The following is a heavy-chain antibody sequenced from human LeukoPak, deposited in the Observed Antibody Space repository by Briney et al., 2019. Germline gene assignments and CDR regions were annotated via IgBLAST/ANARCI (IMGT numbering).Heavy chain of an antibody. Sequence: SETLSLTCAVYGGSFSGYYWSWFRQPPGKGLEWIGEINHRGSTNYNPSLNSRVTISVDTSKNQFSLKLSSVTAADTAVYDCARGQKRYYYDSSGYPLKSWGQGTLVTVSS. CDR3: ARGQKRYYYDSSGYPLKS. CDR1: GGSFSGYY. J-gene: IGHJ4*02. D-gene: IGHD3-22*01. V-gene: IGHV4-34*01. CDR2: INHRGST.